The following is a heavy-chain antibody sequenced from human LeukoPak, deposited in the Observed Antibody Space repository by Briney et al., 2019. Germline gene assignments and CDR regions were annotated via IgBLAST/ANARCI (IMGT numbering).Heavy chain of an antibody. CDR2: IIPILGIA. J-gene: IGHJ3*02. V-gene: IGHV1-69*04. CDR1: GGTFSSYA. CDR3: ARAGGDRGLRLGKGAFDI. Sequence: SVKVSCKASGGTFSSYAISWVRQAPGQGLEWMGRIIPILGIANYAQKFQGRVTITADKSTSTAYMELSSLRSEDTAVYYCARAGGDRGLRLGKGAFDIWGQGTMVTVSS. D-gene: IGHD3-16*01.